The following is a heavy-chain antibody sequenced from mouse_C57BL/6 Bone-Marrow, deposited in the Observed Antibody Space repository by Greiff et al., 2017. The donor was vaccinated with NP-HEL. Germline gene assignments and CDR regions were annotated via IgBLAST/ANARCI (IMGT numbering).Heavy chain of an antibody. D-gene: IGHD1-1*01. Sequence: EVMLVESGGGLVKPGGSLKLSCAASGFTFSSYTMSWVRQTPEKRLEWVATISGGGGNTYYPDSVKGRFTISRDNAKNTLYLQMSSLRSEDTALYYCARHPLYGSSLWFAYWGQGTLVTVSA. V-gene: IGHV5-9*01. CDR1: GFTFSSYT. CDR2: ISGGGGNT. CDR3: ARHPLYGSSLWFAY. J-gene: IGHJ3*01.